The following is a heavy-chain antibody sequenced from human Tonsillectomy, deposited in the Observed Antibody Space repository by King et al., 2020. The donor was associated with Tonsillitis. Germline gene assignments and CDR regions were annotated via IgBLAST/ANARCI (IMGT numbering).Heavy chain of an antibody. CDR2: IIPSFGTA. Sequence: QLVQSGAEVKKPGSSVKVSCKASGGTFSSYAISWVRQAPGQGLEWMGGIIPSFGTANCAQKFQGRVTITADESTSTAYMELRSLRSEDTALYYCARGGTVSWLLSDYFDYWGQGTLVTVSS. D-gene: IGHD3-3*01. CDR3: ARGGTVSWLLSDYFDY. CDR1: GGTFSSYA. V-gene: IGHV1-69*01. J-gene: IGHJ4*02.